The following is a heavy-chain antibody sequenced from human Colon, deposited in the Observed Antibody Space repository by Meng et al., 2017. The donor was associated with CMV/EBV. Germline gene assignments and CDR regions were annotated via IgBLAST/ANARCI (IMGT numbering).Heavy chain of an antibody. V-gene: IGHV3-30-3*01. J-gene: IGHJ4*02. CDR1: GFTFSSYV. D-gene: IGHD3-22*01. CDR3: ATKGGGSGSFDYLDH. Sequence: VRLVGSGGDVVQPGRSLGLSLAASGFTFSSYVLHWVRQAPGKGLEWVAVTAHDESVKHYADSVKGRFTLSRDNSKSTLYLQMNNLRTEDTAVYYCATKGGGSGSFDYLDHWGQGTLVTVSS. CDR2: TAHDESVK.